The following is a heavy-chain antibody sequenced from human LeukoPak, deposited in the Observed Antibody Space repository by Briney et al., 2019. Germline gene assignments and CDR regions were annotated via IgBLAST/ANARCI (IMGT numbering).Heavy chain of an antibody. CDR1: GGSISSYY. J-gene: IGHJ4*02. Sequence: SETLSLTCTVSGGSISSYYWSWIRQPAGKGLEWIGRIYTSGSTNYNPSLKSRVTMSVDTSKNQFSLKLSSVTAADTAVYYCARTYTDYAVSFFDYWGQGALVTVSS. D-gene: IGHD4-17*01. CDR3: ARTYTDYAVSFFDY. V-gene: IGHV4-4*07. CDR2: IYTSGST.